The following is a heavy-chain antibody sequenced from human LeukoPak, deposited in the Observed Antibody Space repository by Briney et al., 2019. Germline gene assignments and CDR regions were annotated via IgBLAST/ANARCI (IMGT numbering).Heavy chain of an antibody. J-gene: IGHJ4*02. CDR2: IYNSGST. V-gene: IGHV4-59*01. Sequence: SETLSLTCTVSGGSIRSYHWSWIRQPPGKGLEWIGYIYNSGSTNYSPSLKSRVTISVDTSKNQSSLKLSSVTAEDTAVYYCARYSSSGLDYWGQGTLVTVSS. D-gene: IGHD6-19*01. CDR3: ARYSSSGLDY. CDR1: GGSIRSYH.